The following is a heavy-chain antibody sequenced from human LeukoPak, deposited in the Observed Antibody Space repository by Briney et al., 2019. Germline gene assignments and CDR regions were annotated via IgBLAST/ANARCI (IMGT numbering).Heavy chain of an antibody. D-gene: IGHD3-10*01. CDR1: GFTVSGNY. J-gene: IGHJ4*02. CDR3: ARDPGYGLGVDYGDY. V-gene: IGHV3-66*01. Sequence: GGSLRLSCAASGFTVSGNYMSWVRQAPGKGLEWLSVIHRGGNTYYADSVKGRFTIPRDSSKNTVFLQMDSLRAEDTAVYYCARDPGYGLGVDYGDYWGQGTLVTVSS. CDR2: IHRGGNT.